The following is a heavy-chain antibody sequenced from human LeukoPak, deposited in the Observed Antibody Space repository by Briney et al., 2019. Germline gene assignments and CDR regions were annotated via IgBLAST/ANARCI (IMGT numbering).Heavy chain of an antibody. CDR2: ISAYNGNT. CDR3: ARDPPARGGNFDY. V-gene: IGHV1-18*04. CDR1: FSNYY. J-gene: IGHJ4*02. D-gene: IGHD2-15*01. Sequence: ASVKVSCKAFSNYYIHWVRQAPGQGLEWMGWISAYNGNTNYAQKLQGRVTMTTDTSTSTAYMELRSLRSDDTAVYYCARDPPARGGNFDYWGQGTLVTVSS.